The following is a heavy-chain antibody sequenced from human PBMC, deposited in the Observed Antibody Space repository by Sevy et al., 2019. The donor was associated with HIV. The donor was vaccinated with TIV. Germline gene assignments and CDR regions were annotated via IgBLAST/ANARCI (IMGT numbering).Heavy chain of an antibody. V-gene: IGHV4-30-4*01. D-gene: IGHD2-21*01. CDR1: GGSISSGDYY. Sequence: SETLSLTCTVSGGSISSGDYYWSWIRQPPGKGLEWLGYIYYSGSTYYNPSLKSRVTISVDTSKNQFSLKLSSVTAADTAVYYCARSNRYYFDYWGQGTLVTVSS. J-gene: IGHJ4*02. CDR2: IYYSGST. CDR3: ARSNRYYFDY.